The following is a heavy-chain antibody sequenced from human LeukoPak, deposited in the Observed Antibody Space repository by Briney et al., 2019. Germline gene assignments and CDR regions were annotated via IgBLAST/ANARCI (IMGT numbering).Heavy chain of an antibody. CDR3: ARPRYGSGSLDS. Sequence: SDTLSLTCAVYDESFSGHYWTWIRQPPGRGLDWIGEINHSGSTTSNPSLNNRVTISVDTSKNQFSLKLTSVTAADTAVYYCARPRYGSGSLDSWGQGTLVTVSS. V-gene: IGHV4-34*01. CDR2: INHSGST. J-gene: IGHJ4*02. D-gene: IGHD3-10*01. CDR1: DESFSGHY.